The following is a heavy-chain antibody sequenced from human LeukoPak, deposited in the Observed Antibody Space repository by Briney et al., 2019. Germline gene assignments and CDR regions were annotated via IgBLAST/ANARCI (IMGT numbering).Heavy chain of an antibody. D-gene: IGHD6-19*01. J-gene: IGHJ4*02. CDR2: ISSSNSYI. V-gene: IGHV3-21*01. CDR1: GFTFSSYS. Sequence: GGSLRLSCAASGFTFSSYSMNWVRQAPGKGLEWVSSISSSNSYIYNADSVKGRFTISRDKAKNTLYLQMNSLRAEDTAVYYCAREQGLLVVAGRFGYWGQGTLVTVSS. CDR3: AREQGLLVVAGRFGY.